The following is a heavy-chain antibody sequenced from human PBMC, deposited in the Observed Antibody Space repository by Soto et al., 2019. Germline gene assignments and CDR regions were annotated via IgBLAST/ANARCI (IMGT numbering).Heavy chain of an antibody. CDR1: GFTFDDYA. CDR3: AKDKGSSSWYGKDAFDI. CDR2: ISWNSGSI. V-gene: IGHV3-9*01. D-gene: IGHD6-13*01. J-gene: IGHJ3*02. Sequence: EVPLVESGGGLVQPGRSLRLSCAVSGFTFDDYAMHWVRQAPGKGLEWVSGISWNSGSIGYADSVKGRFTISRDNAKNSLYLQMNSLRAEDTALYYCAKDKGSSSWYGKDAFDIWGQGTMVTVSS.